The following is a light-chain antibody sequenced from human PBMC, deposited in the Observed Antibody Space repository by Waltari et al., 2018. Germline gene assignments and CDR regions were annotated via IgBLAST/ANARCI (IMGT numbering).Light chain of an antibody. V-gene: IGLV3-21*04. CDR3: QIWDTTTDHWV. Sequence: SYVLTQPPSESVAPGKTARITCGGNNIGNKSRNWYQQRPGQAPLLLLYYDSDRPSGIPDRFSGSNSGNTATLTISRVEAGDEADYYCQIWDTTTDHWVFGGGTKLTVL. J-gene: IGLJ3*02. CDR2: YDS. CDR1: NIGNKS.